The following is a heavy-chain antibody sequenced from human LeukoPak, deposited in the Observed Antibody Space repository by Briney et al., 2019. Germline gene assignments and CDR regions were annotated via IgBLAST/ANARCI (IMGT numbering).Heavy chain of an antibody. CDR1: GFTFGDYA. D-gene: IGHD3-3*01. J-gene: IGHJ4*02. CDR2: IRSKAYGGTT. Sequence: GGSLRLSCTASGFTFGDYAMSWVRQAPGKGLEWVGFIRSKAYGGTTEYAASVKGRFTISRDDSKSIAYLQMNSLKTEDTAVYYCTRDYDFWSGYYIGKDYWGQGTLVTV. V-gene: IGHV3-49*04. CDR3: TRDYDFWSGYYIGKDY.